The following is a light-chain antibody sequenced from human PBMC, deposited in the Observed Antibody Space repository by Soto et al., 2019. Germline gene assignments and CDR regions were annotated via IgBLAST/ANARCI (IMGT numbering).Light chain of an antibody. CDR1: QRVSSY. CDR2: AVS. V-gene: IGKV1-39*01. J-gene: IGKJ1*01. Sequence: DIQLIQSPSSLSACVGDRVTITCHTSQRVSSYLNWYQQKPGKAPKLLINAVSTLHSGVPSRFSGSGSETDFTLNISSQQPEDSGTYYCQQSYTTPSWTFGQGTKVEI. CDR3: QQSYTTPSWT.